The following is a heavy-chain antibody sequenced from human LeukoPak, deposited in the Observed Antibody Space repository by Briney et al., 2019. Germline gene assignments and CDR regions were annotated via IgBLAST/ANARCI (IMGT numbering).Heavy chain of an antibody. CDR2: ISGRGCSS. D-gene: IGHD2-15*01. V-gene: IGHV3-23*01. J-gene: IGHJ5*02. Sequence: EVSLTLSCTASGFTFSSYPMIGLPHAPGKAREGVSAISGRGCSSHYAHTVRGGFTISRENYKHKLSLPINSLRADDTAVHYCPKGGYCCGGSWQLHWFDPWGQGTLGTVSS. CDR1: GFTFSSYP. CDR3: PKGGYCCGGSWQLHWFDP.